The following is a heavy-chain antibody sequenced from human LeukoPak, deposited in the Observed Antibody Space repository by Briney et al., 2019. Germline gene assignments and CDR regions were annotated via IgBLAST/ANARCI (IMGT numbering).Heavy chain of an antibody. CDR2: IYYSGST. CDR3: ARGHSYYYDSSADYPDFDY. D-gene: IGHD3-22*01. J-gene: IGHJ4*02. V-gene: IGHV4-59*01. Sequence: SETLSLTCTVSGGSISTYYWSWIRQPPGKGLEWIGYIYYSGSTNYNPSLKSRVTISVDNSKNQFSLKLSSATNADTAVYYCARGHSYYYDSSADYPDFDYGGQGNLVTVSA. CDR1: GGSISTYY.